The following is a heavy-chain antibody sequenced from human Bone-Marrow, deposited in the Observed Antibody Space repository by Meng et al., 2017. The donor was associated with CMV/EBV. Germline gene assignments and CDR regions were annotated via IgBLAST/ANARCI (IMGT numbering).Heavy chain of an antibody. CDR3: ARLMLDYNDYFDH. J-gene: IGHJ4*02. Sequence: GGSLRLSCAASGFTVSDHYMDWVRQAPGKGLEWVGRTRNKADGETTDYAASVKGRFTISRDDSKNSLYLQMNSLKAEDTAVYYCARLMLDYNDYFDHWGQATLVTVSS. D-gene: IGHD4-11*01. CDR1: GFTVSDHY. V-gene: IGHV3-72*01. CDR2: TRNKADGETT.